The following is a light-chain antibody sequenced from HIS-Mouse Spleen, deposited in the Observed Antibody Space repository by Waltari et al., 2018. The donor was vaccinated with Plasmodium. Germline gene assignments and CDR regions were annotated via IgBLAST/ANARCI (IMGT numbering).Light chain of an antibody. V-gene: IGKV1-8*01. Sequence: AIRITQSPSSFSASTGDRVTITCRASQGISSYLAWYQPKPGKAPKPLIYAASMLQSGVPSRFSGSGSGTDFTLTISCLQSEDFATYYCQQYYSYPHTFGGGTKVEIK. CDR1: QGISSY. CDR2: AAS. CDR3: QQYYSYPHT. J-gene: IGKJ4*01.